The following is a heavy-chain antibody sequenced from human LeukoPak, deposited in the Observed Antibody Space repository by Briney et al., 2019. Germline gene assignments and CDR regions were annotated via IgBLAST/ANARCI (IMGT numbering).Heavy chain of an antibody. D-gene: IGHD2-8*01. Sequence: GGSLRLSCAASGFTFSSYSMNWVRQAPGKGLEWVSSISSSSSYIYYADSVKGRFTISRDNAKDSLYLQMNSLRAEDTAVYYCARDGSDIVLMDWGQGTLVTVSS. V-gene: IGHV3-21*01. CDR1: GFTFSSYS. CDR3: ARDGSDIVLMD. CDR2: ISSSSSYI. J-gene: IGHJ4*02.